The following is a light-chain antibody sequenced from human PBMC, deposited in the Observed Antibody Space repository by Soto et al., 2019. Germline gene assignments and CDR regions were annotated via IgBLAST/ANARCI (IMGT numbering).Light chain of an antibody. J-gene: IGLJ1*01. Sequence: QSALSQPPSAAGSPGQSVTISCTGTSSDIGGYKYVSWYQQHPGKAPKIMIYEINKRSSGVPDRFWGSKSGNTASLTISGLQAEDEGDYYCSSYTSSSTYVFGTGTKVTVL. V-gene: IGLV2-8*01. CDR2: EIN. CDR1: SSDIGGYKY. CDR3: SSYTSSSTYV.